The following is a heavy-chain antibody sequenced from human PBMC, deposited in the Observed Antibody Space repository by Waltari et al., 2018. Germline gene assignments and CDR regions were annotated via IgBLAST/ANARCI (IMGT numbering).Heavy chain of an antibody. V-gene: IGHV3-53*01. CDR3: ARVRMVGSFDY. Sequence: EVQLVESGGGLIQPGGSLRLSCAASGFTVSSNYMSWVRQAPGKGQEWVSVIYSGGSTYYADSEKGRFTISRDNSKNTLYLQMNSLRAEDTAVYYCARVRMVGSFDYWGQGTLVTVSS. CDR1: GFTVSSNY. D-gene: IGHD1-26*01. CDR2: IYSGGST. J-gene: IGHJ4*02.